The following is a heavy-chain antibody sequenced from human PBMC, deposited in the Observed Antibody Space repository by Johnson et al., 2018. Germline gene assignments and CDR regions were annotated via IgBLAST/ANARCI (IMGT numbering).Heavy chain of an antibody. Sequence: QVQLVESGAEVKKPGSSXKVSCKASGGTFSSYAISWVRQAPGQGLEWMGGIIPTFGTANYAQKFQGRVTITADESTSTAYMELSSLRSEDPAVYYRARGDEGAMFDPWGQGTLVTVSS. CDR3: ARGDEGAMFDP. CDR1: GGTFSSYA. CDR2: IIPTFGTA. J-gene: IGHJ5*02. D-gene: IGHD2-21*02. V-gene: IGHV1-69*01.